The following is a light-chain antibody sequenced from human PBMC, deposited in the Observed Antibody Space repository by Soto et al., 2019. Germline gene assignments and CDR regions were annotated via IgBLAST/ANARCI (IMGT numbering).Light chain of an antibody. CDR3: SSYAISRDVF. J-gene: IGLJ2*01. CDR2: EVT. V-gene: IGLV2-14*01. CDR1: SSDIGGYNY. Sequence: QSALTQPASVSGSPGQSITISCTGTSSDIGGYNYVSWYQQHPGKAPKLMIYEVTNRPSGVSNRFSGSKSGNTASLTISGLQAEDEADYYCSSYAISRDVFFGGGTKLTVL.